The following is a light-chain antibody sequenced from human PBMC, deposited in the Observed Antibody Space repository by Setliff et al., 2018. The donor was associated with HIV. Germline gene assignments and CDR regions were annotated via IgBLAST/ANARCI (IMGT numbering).Light chain of an antibody. Sequence: QSALTQPASVSGSPGQSITISCTGTSGDVGRYNLVSWYPQQPGKPPKLMIYQASKRPSGVSNRFSGSKSGNTASLTISGLQADDEADYYCFSNTGSNTYVFGTGTKVTVL. J-gene: IGLJ1*01. CDR3: FSNTGSNTYV. V-gene: IGLV2-23*01. CDR1: SGDVGRYNL. CDR2: QAS.